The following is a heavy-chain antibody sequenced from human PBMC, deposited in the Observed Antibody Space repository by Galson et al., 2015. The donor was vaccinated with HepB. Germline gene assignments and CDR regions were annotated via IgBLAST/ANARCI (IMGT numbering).Heavy chain of an antibody. Sequence: SLRLSCAASGFTFSSYGMHWVRQAPGKGLEWVAVISYDGSNKYYADSVKGRFTISRDNSKNTLYLQMNSLRAEDTAVYYCAYSTSPKYWGQGTLVTVSS. CDR1: GFTFSSYG. V-gene: IGHV3-30*03. J-gene: IGHJ4*02. CDR2: ISYDGSNK. CDR3: AYSTSPKY. D-gene: IGHD2-2*01.